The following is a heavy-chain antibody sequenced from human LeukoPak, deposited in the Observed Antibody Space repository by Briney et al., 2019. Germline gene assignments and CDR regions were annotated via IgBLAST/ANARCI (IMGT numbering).Heavy chain of an antibody. V-gene: IGHV4-31*03. CDR1: GGSISSGGYS. CDR2: IYYSGST. D-gene: IGHD6-13*01. J-gene: IGHJ3*02. CDR3: ARDVAYSSSWYSSVDRGNAFDI. Sequence: PSQTLSVTCTVSGGSISSGGYSWSWIRQHPGKGLEWIGYIYYSGSTYYNPSLKSRVTISVDTSKNQFSLKLSSVTAADTAVYYCARDVAYSSSWYSSVDRGNAFDIWGQGTMVTVSS.